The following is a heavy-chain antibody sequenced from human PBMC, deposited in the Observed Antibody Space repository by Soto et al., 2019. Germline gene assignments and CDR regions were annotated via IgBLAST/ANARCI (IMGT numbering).Heavy chain of an antibody. D-gene: IGHD3-3*01. J-gene: IGHJ4*02. CDR1: GGTFSSYA. CDR3: ASGFWSGYSWHNYFDY. V-gene: IGHV1-69*13. CDR2: IISIFGTA. Sequence: SVKVSCKASGGTFSSYAISWVRQAPGQGLEWMGGIISIFGTANYAQKFQGRVTITADESTSTAYMELSSLRSEDTAVDYCASGFWSGYSWHNYFDYWGQGTLVTVSS.